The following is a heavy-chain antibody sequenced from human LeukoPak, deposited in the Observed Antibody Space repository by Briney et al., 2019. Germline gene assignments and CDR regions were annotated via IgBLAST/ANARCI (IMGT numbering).Heavy chain of an antibody. Sequence: SETLSLTCTVSDGSISSSSYSWGWIRQPPGKGLDWIGSIYYSGSTYYNPSLKSRVTISLDTSKNQFSLKLSSVTAADAAVYYCARLGLPEAFDFWGQGTMVTVSS. CDR1: DGSISSSSYS. CDR3: ARLGLPEAFDF. D-gene: IGHD1-14*01. J-gene: IGHJ3*01. V-gene: IGHV4-39*01. CDR2: IYYSGST.